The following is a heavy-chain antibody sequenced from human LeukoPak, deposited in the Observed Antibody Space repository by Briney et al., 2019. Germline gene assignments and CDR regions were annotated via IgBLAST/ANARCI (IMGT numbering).Heavy chain of an antibody. CDR3: AMTYDSNDYDPFDY. D-gene: IGHD3-22*01. J-gene: IGHJ4*02. Sequence: GSRRLSCSASGLAFSRYAMHWVRQAPGKGLECFSGISDNGRSTYYADAVKGRFTISRDNSKNTLYLQMSSLRPEDTALYYCAMTYDSNDYDPFDYWGQGTLVTVSS. V-gene: IGHV3-64D*06. CDR1: GLAFSRYA. CDR2: ISDNGRST.